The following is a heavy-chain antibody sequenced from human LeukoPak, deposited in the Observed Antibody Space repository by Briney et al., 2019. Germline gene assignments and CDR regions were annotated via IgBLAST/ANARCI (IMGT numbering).Heavy chain of an antibody. V-gene: IGHV4-59*01. J-gene: IGHJ3*02. CDR1: GGSISSYY. Sequence: SETLSLTCTVSGGSISSYYWSWIRQPPGKGLEWIGYIYYSGSTNYNPSLKSRVTISVDTSKNQFSLKLSSVTAADTAVYYCARDLIYYDSSGYSGGAFDIWGQGTMVTVSS. CDR3: ARDLIYYDSSGYSGGAFDI. CDR2: IYYSGST. D-gene: IGHD3-22*01.